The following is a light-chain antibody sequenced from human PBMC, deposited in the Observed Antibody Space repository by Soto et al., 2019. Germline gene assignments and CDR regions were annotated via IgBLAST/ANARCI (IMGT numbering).Light chain of an antibody. J-gene: IGKJ1*01. CDR2: GAS. Sequence: EIVLTQSPGTLSLSPGERATLSCRASQSVSSSYLAWYQQKPGQAPRLLIYGASSRATGIPDRFSGSGSGTDFTLTISRLESEDFAVYYCQQYDNSPWTLGQVTKVEIK. CDR3: QQYDNSPWT. V-gene: IGKV3-20*01. CDR1: QSVSSSY.